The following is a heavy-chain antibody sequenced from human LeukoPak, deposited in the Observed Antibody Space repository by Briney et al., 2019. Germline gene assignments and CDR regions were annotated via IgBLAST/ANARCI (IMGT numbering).Heavy chain of an antibody. J-gene: IGHJ4*02. D-gene: IGHD2-21*02. V-gene: IGHV3-74*01. CDR2: INSDGTTT. CDR3: ARVGDCNGNCFYSY. Sequence: GGSLRLSCAASGFFFSSYWMHWVRQAPGKGLVWVSQINSDGTTTRHADSVKGRFTISRDNAKNTLYLQMNSLRAEDTAVYYCARVGDCNGNCFYSYWGQGALVTVSS. CDR1: GFFFSSYW.